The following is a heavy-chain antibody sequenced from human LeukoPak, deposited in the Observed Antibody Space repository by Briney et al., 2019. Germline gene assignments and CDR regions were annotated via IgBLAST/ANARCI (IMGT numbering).Heavy chain of an antibody. V-gene: IGHV1-8*01. D-gene: IGHD3-10*01. CDR1: GYTFTSYD. CDR2: MNPNSGNT. CDR3: ARGGGTMVRGVIITGSPTQFDY. Sequence: ASVKVSCKASGYTFTSYDVNWVRQATGQGLEWMGWMNPNSGNTGYAQKFQGRVTMTRNTSISTAYMELSSLRSEDTAVYYCARGGGTMVRGVIITGSPTQFDYWGQGTLVTVSS. J-gene: IGHJ4*02.